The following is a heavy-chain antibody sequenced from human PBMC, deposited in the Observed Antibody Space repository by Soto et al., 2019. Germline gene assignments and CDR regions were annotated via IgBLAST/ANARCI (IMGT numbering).Heavy chain of an antibody. J-gene: IGHJ2*01. Sequence: GGSLRLSCAASGFTFSSYWMSWVRQAPGKGLEWVANIKQDGSEKYYVDSVKGRFTISRDNAKNSLYLQMNSLRAEDTAVYYCARVPRNWGFRYFDLWGRGTLVTVSS. D-gene: IGHD7-27*01. V-gene: IGHV3-7*03. CDR3: ARVPRNWGFRYFDL. CDR1: GFTFSSYW. CDR2: IKQDGSEK.